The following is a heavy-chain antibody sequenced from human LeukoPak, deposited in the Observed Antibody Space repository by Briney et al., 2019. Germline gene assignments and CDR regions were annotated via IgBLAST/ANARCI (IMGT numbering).Heavy chain of an antibody. J-gene: IGHJ4*02. CDR2: TKPDGTAE. D-gene: IGHD2-15*01. V-gene: IGHV3-7*01. CDR1: GFTFRNYW. Sequence: QPGGSLRLSCAASGFTFRNYWMGWVRQAPGKGLEWVANTKPDGTAEYYADSVRGRFTTSRDNANNFLYLQMNSLRGEDTAAYYCARDGGLHTNFDYWGQGTLVTVSS. CDR3: ARDGGLHTNFDY.